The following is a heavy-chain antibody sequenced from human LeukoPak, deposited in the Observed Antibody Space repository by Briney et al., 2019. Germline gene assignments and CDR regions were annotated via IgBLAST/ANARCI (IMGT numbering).Heavy chain of an antibody. D-gene: IGHD1-26*01. V-gene: IGHV3-53*03. CDR2: IYSGGST. J-gene: IGHJ3*02. CDR1: GFTVSSGY. CDR3: ARGQTYYDAFDM. Sequence: GGSEGLFCAASGFTVSSGYMSWVSQPPGKGLEWVSVIYSGGSTNYTDSVKGRLSISRDNSKNTLYLQMNSLRVEDTAVYYCARGQTYYDAFDMYGWGKRATVSS.